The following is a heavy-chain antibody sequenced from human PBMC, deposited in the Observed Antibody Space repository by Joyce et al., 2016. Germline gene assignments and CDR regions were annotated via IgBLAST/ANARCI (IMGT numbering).Heavy chain of an antibody. CDR2: ISYDGIYK. V-gene: IGHV3-30*18. CDR3: AKILTATYSSGWFLDY. Sequence: QVQLVESGGGVVQPGRSLRLYCAASGLTLSNYGVHWVSQAPGKGLEWLAVISYDGIYKYYADSVKGRFTISRYNSKNTVFLEMNSLRTEDTAVYYCAKILTATYSSGWFLDYWGQGTLVTVSS. CDR1: GLTLSNYG. D-gene: IGHD6-25*01. J-gene: IGHJ4*02.